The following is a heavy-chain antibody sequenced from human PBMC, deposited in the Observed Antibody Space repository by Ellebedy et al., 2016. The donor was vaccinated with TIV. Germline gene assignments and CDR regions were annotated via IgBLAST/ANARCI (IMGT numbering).Heavy chain of an antibody. V-gene: IGHV3-11*04. J-gene: IGHJ6*02. Sequence: PGGSLRLSCAASGFPFSDYYMSWIRQAPGKGLEWISYINSIGSSIFYADSVKGRFTIPRDNAKNSVDLQMNNLRAEDTAVYYCVRDLTVATMRNLHYFYGLDVWGQGTTVTVSS. CDR2: INSIGSSI. CDR3: VRDLTVATMRNLHYFYGLDV. CDR1: GFPFSDYY. D-gene: IGHD5-12*01.